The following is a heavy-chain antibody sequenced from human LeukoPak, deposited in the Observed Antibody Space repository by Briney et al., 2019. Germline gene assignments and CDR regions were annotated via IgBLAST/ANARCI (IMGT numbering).Heavy chain of an antibody. CDR1: GFTFTNNF. CDR2: IKQDGSET. CDR3: AKPLLGPYYYYMDV. Sequence: GGSLRPSCAASGFTFTNNFMSWVRQVPGKGLEWVANIKQDGSETTYADSVRGRFTIFRDNAKGSVYLQMNSLRAEDTAVYYCAKPLLGPYYYYMDVWGKGTTVTVSS. J-gene: IGHJ6*03. V-gene: IGHV3-7*03. D-gene: IGHD1-14*01.